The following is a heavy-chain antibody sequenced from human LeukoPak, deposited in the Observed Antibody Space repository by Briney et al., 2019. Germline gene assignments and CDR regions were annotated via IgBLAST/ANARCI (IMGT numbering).Heavy chain of an antibody. J-gene: IGHJ5*02. CDR3: ARVGSSWSELNWFDP. Sequence: GASVRVSCKASGGTFSSYAISWVRQAPGQGLEWMGGIIPIFGTANYAQKFQGRVTITADESTSTAYMELSSLRSEDTAVYYCARVGSSWSELNWFDPWGQGTLVTVSS. CDR1: GGTFSSYA. V-gene: IGHV1-69*01. CDR2: IIPIFGTA. D-gene: IGHD6-13*01.